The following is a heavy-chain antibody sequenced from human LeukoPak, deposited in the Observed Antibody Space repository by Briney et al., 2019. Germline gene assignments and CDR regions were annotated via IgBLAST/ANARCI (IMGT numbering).Heavy chain of an antibody. V-gene: IGHV3-11*01. CDR1: GFTFSDYY. D-gene: IGHD2-21*01. CDR3: AGYCGGGSCNAAGY. J-gene: IGHJ4*02. Sequence: GGSLRLSCAASGFTFSDYYMSWIRQAPGKRLEWVSYISSSGSTIYYADSVKGRFTTSRDNARNSLYLQMNSLRAEDTAVYYCAGYCGGGSCNAAGYWGQGTLVTVSS. CDR2: ISSSGSTI.